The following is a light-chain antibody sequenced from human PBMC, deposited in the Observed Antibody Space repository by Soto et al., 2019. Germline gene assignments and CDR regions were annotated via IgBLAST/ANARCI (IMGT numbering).Light chain of an antibody. J-gene: IGKJ2*01. CDR3: QQRSTWPGT. CDR1: QSVSNY. CDR2: DAS. V-gene: IGKV3-11*02. Sequence: ETVLTQSPATLSMSPGERANLSCRASQSVSNYLAWYQQKPGQAPRLLIYDASNRATGIPARFSGSRSGRVFTLPISSPEPEDCAVYYCQQRSTWPGTFGQGTKLEIK.